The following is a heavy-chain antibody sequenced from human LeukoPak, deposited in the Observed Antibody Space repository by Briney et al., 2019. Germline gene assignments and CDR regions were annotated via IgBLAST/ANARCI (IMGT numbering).Heavy chain of an antibody. D-gene: IGHD6-13*01. CDR3: NIAASPNWFDT. CDR2: ISSNGSST. CDR1: GFTFSSYA. Sequence: GGSLRLSCSASGFTFSSYAMHWVRQAPGKGLEYVSAISSNGSSTYYADSVKGRFTISRDNSKNTLYLQMSSLRAEDTAVYYCNIAASPNWFDTWGQGTLVTVSS. J-gene: IGHJ5*02. V-gene: IGHV3-64D*06.